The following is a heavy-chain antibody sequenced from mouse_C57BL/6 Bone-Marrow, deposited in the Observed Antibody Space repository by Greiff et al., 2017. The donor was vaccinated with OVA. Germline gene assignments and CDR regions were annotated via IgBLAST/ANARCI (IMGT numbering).Heavy chain of an antibody. V-gene: IGHV5-17*01. Sequence: VKLMESGGGLVKPGGSLKLSCAASGFTFSDYGMHWVRQAPEKGLEWVAYISSGSSTIYYADTVKGRFTISRDNAKNTRFLQMTSLRSEDTAMYYCARRAYGNSFVYWGQCTTLTVSS. CDR2: ISSGSSTI. D-gene: IGHD2-1*01. CDR1: GFTFSDYG. CDR3: ARRAYGNSFVY. J-gene: IGHJ2*01.